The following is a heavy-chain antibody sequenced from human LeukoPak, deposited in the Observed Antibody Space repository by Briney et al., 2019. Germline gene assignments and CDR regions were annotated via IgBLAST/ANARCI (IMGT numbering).Heavy chain of an antibody. Sequence: GGSLRLSCAASGFTFSSYGMHWFRQAPGKGLEWLAFIRYDGSNKYYADSVKGRFTISRDNSKNTLYLQMNSLRAEDTAVYYCAPRSQAAGTFDYWGQGTLVTVSS. CDR1: GFTFSSYG. D-gene: IGHD6-13*01. J-gene: IGHJ4*02. V-gene: IGHV3-30*02. CDR2: IRYDGSNK. CDR3: APRSQAAGTFDY.